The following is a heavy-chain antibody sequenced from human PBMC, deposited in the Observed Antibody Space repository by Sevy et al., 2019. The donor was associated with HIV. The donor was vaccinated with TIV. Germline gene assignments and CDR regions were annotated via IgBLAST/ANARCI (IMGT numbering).Heavy chain of an antibody. CDR3: AIDHRRDGMIVVPFEK. CDR1: GLSFSNAW. CDR2: IRSETGGGTT. Sequence: GGSLRLSCAASGLSFSNAWMAWVRQAPGKGLEWVGRIRSETGGGTTDFAAFAKGKFTISRDDPKNTLYLQMNSLKTEDTAGDYCAIDHRRDGMIVVPFEKWGLGTLVTVSS. J-gene: IGHJ4*02. V-gene: IGHV3-15*01. D-gene: IGHD3-22*01.